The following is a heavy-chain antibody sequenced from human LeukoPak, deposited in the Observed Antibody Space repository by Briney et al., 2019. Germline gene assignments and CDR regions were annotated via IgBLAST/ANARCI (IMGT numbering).Heavy chain of an antibody. D-gene: IGHD3-22*01. Sequence: SETLSLTCTVSGGSISSYYWSWIRQPPGKGLEWIGSIYYSGNTNYNPSLKSRVTISLNTSKTQFSLKLSSVTAADTAVYYCARDRGYYDSSGPHNWFDPWGQGTLVTVSS. V-gene: IGHV4-59*01. CDR2: IYYSGNT. CDR3: ARDRGYYDSSGPHNWFDP. CDR1: GGSISSYY. J-gene: IGHJ5*02.